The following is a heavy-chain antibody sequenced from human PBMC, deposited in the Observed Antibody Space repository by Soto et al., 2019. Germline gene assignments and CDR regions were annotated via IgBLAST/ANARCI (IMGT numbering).Heavy chain of an antibody. D-gene: IGHD1-26*01. CDR2: IWHDGNNK. V-gene: IGHV3-33*01. Sequence: GGSLRLSCAASGFTFSNYGMHWGRQAPGKGLEWVAIIWHDGNNKYYADSVRGRFIISRDNSKNRLYLQMNSLRAEDTAVYYCASDLVGASDSYGLDVWGQGTPVTVSS. J-gene: IGHJ6*02. CDR1: GFTFSNYG. CDR3: ASDLVGASDSYGLDV.